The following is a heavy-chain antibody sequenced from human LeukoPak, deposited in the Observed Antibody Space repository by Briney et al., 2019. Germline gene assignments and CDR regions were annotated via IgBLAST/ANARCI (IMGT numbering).Heavy chain of an antibody. CDR2: IRYDGSNK. D-gene: IGHD3-22*01. CDR1: GFTFSSYG. V-gene: IGHV3-30*02. Sequence: GGSLRLSCAASGFTFSSYGMHWVRQAPGKGLEWVAFIRYDGSNKYYADSVKGRFTISRDNSKNTLYLQMNSLRAEDTAVYYCARETYYYDGSGYLWGQGTLVTVSS. CDR3: ARETYYYDGSGYL. J-gene: IGHJ4*02.